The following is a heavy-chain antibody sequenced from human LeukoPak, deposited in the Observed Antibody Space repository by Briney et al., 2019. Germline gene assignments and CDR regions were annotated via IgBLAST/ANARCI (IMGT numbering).Heavy chain of an antibody. CDR2: ISGSGGST. D-gene: IGHD7-27*01. CDR1: GFTSSSYA. V-gene: IGHV3-23*01. Sequence: GGSLRLSCAASGFTSSSYAMNWVRQAPGKGLEWVSAISGSGGSTYYADSVKGRFTVSRDDSKNTLYLQMNSLRTEDTAVYYCAKDGGLWVSAHWGDSWGRGTLVTVSS. CDR3: AKDGGLWVSAHWGDS. J-gene: IGHJ4*02.